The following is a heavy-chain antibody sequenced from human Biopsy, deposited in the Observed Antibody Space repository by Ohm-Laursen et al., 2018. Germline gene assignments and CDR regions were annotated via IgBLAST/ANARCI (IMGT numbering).Heavy chain of an antibody. CDR2: LYYSGST. CDR3: ARDSSCWYRHYYYAMDV. CDR1: GASISAYY. V-gene: IGHV4-59*01. Sequence: PGTLSLTCTVSGASISAYYWSWIRQPPGKGLEWIGYLYYSGSTNYNPSLKSRVTISGDTSKNQFSLMLNSVTAADTAVYYCARDSSCWYRHYYYAMDVWGQGTTVTVSS. J-gene: IGHJ6*02. D-gene: IGHD6-13*01.